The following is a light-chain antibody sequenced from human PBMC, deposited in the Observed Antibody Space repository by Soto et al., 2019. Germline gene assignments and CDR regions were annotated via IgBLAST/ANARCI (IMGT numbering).Light chain of an antibody. V-gene: IGKV1-5*03. Sequence: DIQMTQSPSTLSASVGDRVTITCRASQSISSWLAWYQQKPGKAPKLLIYKASSLESGGPSRFSGGGSGTEFTLTISSLQPDDFATYYCQQYNSYSLTFGGGTKVEIK. CDR1: QSISSW. CDR2: KAS. CDR3: QQYNSYSLT. J-gene: IGKJ4*01.